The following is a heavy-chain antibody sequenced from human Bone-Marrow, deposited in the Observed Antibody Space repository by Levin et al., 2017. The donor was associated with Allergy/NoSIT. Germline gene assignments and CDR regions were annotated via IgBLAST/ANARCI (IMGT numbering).Heavy chain of an antibody. CDR1: GDRVSSNTAA. J-gene: IGHJ6*02. V-gene: IGHV6-1*01. CDR2: TYYRSKWYN. D-gene: IGHD1-7*01. Sequence: SQTLSLTCAISGDRVSSNTAAWNWIRQSPSRGLEWLGRTYYRSKWYNDYVESVKSRITINPDTSKNQFSLHLNSVTPEDTAVYYCAREGTAHDYYAMDVWGQGTTVTVSS. CDR3: AREGTAHDYYAMDV.